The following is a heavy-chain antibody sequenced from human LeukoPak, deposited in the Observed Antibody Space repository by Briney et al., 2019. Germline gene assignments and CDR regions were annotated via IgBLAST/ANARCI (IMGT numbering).Heavy chain of an antibody. Sequence: PGGSLRLSCAVSGFTFNTYWMSWVRQAPGKGLELVANIKEDGSEKHYGDSVRGRFTISRDNSKNSLYLRMNSLRAEDTALYFCARDTYDSSGYHFYYMDVWGKGTTVTVSS. CDR1: GFTFNTYW. V-gene: IGHV3-7*01. J-gene: IGHJ6*03. D-gene: IGHD3-22*01. CDR3: ARDTYDSSGYHFYYMDV. CDR2: IKEDGSEK.